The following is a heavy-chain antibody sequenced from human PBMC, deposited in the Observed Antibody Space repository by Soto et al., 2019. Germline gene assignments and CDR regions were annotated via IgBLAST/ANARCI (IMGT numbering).Heavy chain of an antibody. V-gene: IGHV3-48*01. Sequence: EVQLGESGGGFVHPGGSLRLSCAASGFTFSSYSMNWVRQAPGKGLAWVSYISSSSSTIYYADSVKGRLTISRDNAKSSLYLQMNSLRAADTAVYYCAREGYEFWSGYYPIEYCGQGTLVTVSS. CDR2: ISSSSSTI. CDR3: AREGYEFWSGYYPIEY. CDR1: GFTFSSYS. J-gene: IGHJ4*02. D-gene: IGHD3-3*01.